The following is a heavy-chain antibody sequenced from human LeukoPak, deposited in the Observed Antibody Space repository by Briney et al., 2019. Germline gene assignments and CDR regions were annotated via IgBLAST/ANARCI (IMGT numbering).Heavy chain of an antibody. J-gene: IGHJ4*02. D-gene: IGHD3-10*01. CDR1: GYTFTSYD. CDR2: MNPNSGNT. Sequence: ASVEVSCKASGYTFTSYDINWVRQATGQGLEWMGWMNPNSGNTGYAQKFQGRVTMTRNTSISTAYMELSSLRSEDTAVYYCARSKGSYYKGEYYFDYWGQGTLVTVSS. CDR3: ARSKGSYYKGEYYFDY. V-gene: IGHV1-8*01.